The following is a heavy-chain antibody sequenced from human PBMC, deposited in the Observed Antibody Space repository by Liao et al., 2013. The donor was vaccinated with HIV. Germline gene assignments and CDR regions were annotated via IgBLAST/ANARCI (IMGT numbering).Heavy chain of an antibody. CDR3: ARQRVLMGFDAFDI. V-gene: IGHV4-61*02. Sequence: QVQLRESGPGLVRPSQTLSLTCTVSGDSISGDDFWTWIRQPAGKGPEWIGRIYASGTANYNPSFKSRVSILVDTSNNQYSLKLTYMTAADTAMYYCARQRVLMGFDAFDIWGQGTMVTVSS. CDR2: IYASGTA. J-gene: IGHJ3*02. CDR1: GDSISGDDF. D-gene: IGHD3-9*01.